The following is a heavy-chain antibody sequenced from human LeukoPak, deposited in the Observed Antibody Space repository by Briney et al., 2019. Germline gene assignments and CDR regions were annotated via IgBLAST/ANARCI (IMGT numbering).Heavy chain of an antibody. CDR1: GHTFSIYW. CDR2: IYPGDSDI. J-gene: IGHJ4*02. CDR3: ARLVGSDRSFDY. V-gene: IGHV5-51*01. D-gene: IGHD3-10*01. Sequence: GESLKISCKGSGHTFSIYWIGWVRQMPGKGLEWMGSIYPGDSDIRYSPTFQGQVTTSADKSISTAYLQWSSLKASDTAMYYCARLVGSDRSFDYWGQGTLVTVSS.